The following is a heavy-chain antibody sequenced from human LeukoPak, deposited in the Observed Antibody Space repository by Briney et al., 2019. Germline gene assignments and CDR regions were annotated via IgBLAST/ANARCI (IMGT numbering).Heavy chain of an antibody. CDR2: ISGSGGNT. V-gene: IGHV3-23*01. CDR3: AKDPPCSGGTCYGYFES. Sequence: GGSLRLPCAASGFTFSTYAMNWVRQAPGKGLEWVSIISGSGGNTFYADSVKGRFTISRDNSKNTLYLQMNNLRDEDTAVYYCAKDPPCSGGTCYGYFESWGQGILVTVSS. CDR1: GFTFSTYA. D-gene: IGHD2-15*01. J-gene: IGHJ4*02.